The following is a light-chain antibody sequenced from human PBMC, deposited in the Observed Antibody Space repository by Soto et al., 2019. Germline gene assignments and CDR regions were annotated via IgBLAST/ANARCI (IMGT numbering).Light chain of an antibody. CDR3: QQFDNLPLT. CDR1: QDIGNY. J-gene: IGKJ4*01. Sequence: DIQMTQSPSSLSASVGDRVTITCQASQDIGNYLTWYQQRLGKAPKLLIYDASNLETGVPSRFSGSGAGTDFTFTISSLQPEDFATYYWQQFDNLPLTFGGGTKVEIK. V-gene: IGKV1-33*01. CDR2: DAS.